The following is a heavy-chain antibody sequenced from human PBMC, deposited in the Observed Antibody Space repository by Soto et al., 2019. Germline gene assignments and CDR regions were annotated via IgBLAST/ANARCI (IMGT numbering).Heavy chain of an antibody. CDR2: SKNKAYNYAT. CDR1: GFTFSDHF. J-gene: IGHJ4*02. V-gene: IGHV3-72*01. Sequence: EVQLVESGGALVQPGGSLRLSCGVSGFTFSDHFMDWVRQAPGKGLEWVAGSKNKAYNYATEYAASVKGRFTISRDDSQNLLYLQMNTLRTEDTAMYYCARNIFTSRAYYCDSWGQGTLVTVSS. CDR3: ARNIFTSRAYYCDS. D-gene: IGHD3-10*01.